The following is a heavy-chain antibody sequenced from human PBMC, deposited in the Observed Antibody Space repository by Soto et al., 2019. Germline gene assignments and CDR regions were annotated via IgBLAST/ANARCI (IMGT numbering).Heavy chain of an antibody. CDR2: ISYDGSNK. Sequence: GGSLRLSCAASGFTFSSYGMHWVRQAPGKGLEWVAVISYDGSNKYYADSVKGRFTISRDNSKNTLYLQMNSLRAEDTAVYYCAKDTDPGIAVAGTADYWGQGTLVTVSS. CDR1: GFTFSSYG. V-gene: IGHV3-30*18. CDR3: AKDTDPGIAVAGTADY. J-gene: IGHJ4*02. D-gene: IGHD6-19*01.